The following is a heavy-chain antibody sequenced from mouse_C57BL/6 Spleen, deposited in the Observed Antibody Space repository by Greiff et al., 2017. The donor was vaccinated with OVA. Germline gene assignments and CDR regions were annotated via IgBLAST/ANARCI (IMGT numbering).Heavy chain of an antibody. D-gene: IGHD1-1*01. V-gene: IGHV1-15*01. Sequence: SGAELVRPGASVTLSCKASGYTFTDYEMHWVKQTPVHGLEWIGAIDPETGGTAYNQKFKGKAILTADKSSSTAYMELRSLTSEDSAVYYCTRSILRYPWFAYWGQGTLVTVSA. J-gene: IGHJ3*01. CDR3: TRSILRYPWFAY. CDR2: IDPETGGT. CDR1: GYTFTDYE.